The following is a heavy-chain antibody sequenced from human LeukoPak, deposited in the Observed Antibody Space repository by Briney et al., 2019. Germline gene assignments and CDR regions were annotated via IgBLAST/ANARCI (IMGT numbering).Heavy chain of an antibody. CDR2: IYYSGST. Sequence: SETLSLTCTVSGGSISSYYWSWIRQPPGKGLEWIGYIYYSGSTNYNPSLKSRVTISVDTSKNQFSLKLSSVTAADTAVYYCARVAHYYDSSGYYGVGYYFDYWGQGTLVTVSS. J-gene: IGHJ4*02. CDR1: GGSISSYY. CDR3: ARVAHYYDSSGYYGVGYYFDY. V-gene: IGHV4-59*08. D-gene: IGHD3-22*01.